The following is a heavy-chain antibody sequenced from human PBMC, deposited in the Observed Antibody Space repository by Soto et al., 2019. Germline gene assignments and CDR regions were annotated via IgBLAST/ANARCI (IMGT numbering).Heavy chain of an antibody. CDR3: ARGVGSGSYYNQYNWFDP. D-gene: IGHD3-10*01. CDR1: GYTFTNYG. J-gene: IGHJ5*02. CDR2: ISAYNGNT. V-gene: IGHV1-18*01. Sequence: QVQLVQSGAEVKKPGASVKVSCKASGYTFTNYGISWVRQAPGQGLEWMGWISAYNGNTKYTQKLQGRVTMTTATSTNTAYMELRSLRSDDTAVYYCARGVGSGSYYNQYNWFDPWGQGTLVTVSS.